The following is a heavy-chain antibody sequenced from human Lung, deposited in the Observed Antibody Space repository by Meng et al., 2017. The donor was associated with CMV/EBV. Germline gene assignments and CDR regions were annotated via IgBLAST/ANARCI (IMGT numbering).Heavy chain of an antibody. Sequence: SETLSPTCAVYGGSFSGYYWSWIRQPPGKGLEWIGEINHSGSTNYNPPLKSRVTISVDTSKNQFSLKLSSVTAADTAVYYCARAPIVGATRAWFYYGMDVWGQGTTVTVSS. CDR1: GGSFSGYY. CDR3: ARAPIVGATRAWFYYGMDV. D-gene: IGHD1-26*01. J-gene: IGHJ6*02. CDR2: INHSGST. V-gene: IGHV4-34*01.